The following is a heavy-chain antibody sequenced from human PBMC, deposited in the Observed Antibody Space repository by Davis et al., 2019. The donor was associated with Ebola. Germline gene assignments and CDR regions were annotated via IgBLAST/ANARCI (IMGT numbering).Heavy chain of an antibody. CDR3: AREAYTLANPEWYFDS. D-gene: IGHD3-16*01. CDR1: GFTFSSYW. J-gene: IGHJ4*02. V-gene: IGHV3-74*01. Sequence: PGGSLRLSCAASGFTFSSYWMHWVRHVPGKGLVWVSRISSDETSTSYADSVKGRFTISRDNAKNTLHLQMNSLRGEDSAVYYCAREAYTLANPEWYFDSWGQGTLVTVSS. CDR2: ISSDETST.